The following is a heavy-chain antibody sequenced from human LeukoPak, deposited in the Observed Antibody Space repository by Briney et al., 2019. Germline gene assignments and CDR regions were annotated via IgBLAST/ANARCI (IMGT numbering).Heavy chain of an antibody. CDR2: IYYSGST. CDR3: ASLRERSYYARGFDY. CDR1: AGSLSNYY. J-gene: IGHJ4*02. D-gene: IGHD1-26*01. V-gene: IGHV4-59*08. Sequence: SETLSLTCTVSAGSLSNYYWSWIRQPPGKGLEWIGYIYYSGSTNYNPSLKSRVTISIDASKNQFSLKLSSVTAADTAVFYCASLRERSYYARGFDYWGQGTLVTVSS.